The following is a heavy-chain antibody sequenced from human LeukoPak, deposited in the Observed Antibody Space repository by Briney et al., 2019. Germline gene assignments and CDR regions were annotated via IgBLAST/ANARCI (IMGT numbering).Heavy chain of an antibody. J-gene: IGHJ4*02. V-gene: IGHV3-74*01. Sequence: GGSLRLSCAASGFTFSAYWMHWVRQAPGKGLVWVSRINSDGGSTSYADSVKGRFTISRDNAKNTLDLQMNSLRAEDTAVYYCARSRGLLLPEYWGQGTLVTVSS. CDR2: INSDGGST. CDR3: ARSRGLLLPEY. CDR1: GFTFSAYW. D-gene: IGHD3-3*01.